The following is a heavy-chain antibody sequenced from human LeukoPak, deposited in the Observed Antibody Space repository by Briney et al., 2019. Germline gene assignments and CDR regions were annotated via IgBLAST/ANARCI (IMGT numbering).Heavy chain of an antibody. Sequence: PGGSLRLSCAASGFNFSAYSMNWVRQAPGKRLEWVSSITSGDFVYFADALKGRFTISRDNAKSSLYLEMNSLRADDTAVYYCARGGFNMVRGVIIPSNSYFYYMDIWGKGTTVTVSS. CDR3: ARGGFNMVRGVIIPSNSYFYYMDI. V-gene: IGHV3-69-1*01. CDR1: GFNFSAYS. J-gene: IGHJ6*03. D-gene: IGHD3-10*01. CDR2: ITSGDFV.